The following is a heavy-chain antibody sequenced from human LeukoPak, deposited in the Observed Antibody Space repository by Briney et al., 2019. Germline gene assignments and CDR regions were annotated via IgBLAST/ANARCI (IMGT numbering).Heavy chain of an antibody. CDR2: INSDGSFT. J-gene: IGHJ5*02. CDR3: ARVQVLGTYDWFDP. CDR1: EFISSNYW. D-gene: IGHD4/OR15-4a*01. Sequence: GGSLRLSCAASEFISSNYWMHWVRQAPGKGLVWVSRINSDGSFTSYTDSVKGRFTISRDNAKNTLYLQMNSLRAEDTAIYYCARVQVLGTYDWFDPWGQGTLVTASS. V-gene: IGHV3-74*01.